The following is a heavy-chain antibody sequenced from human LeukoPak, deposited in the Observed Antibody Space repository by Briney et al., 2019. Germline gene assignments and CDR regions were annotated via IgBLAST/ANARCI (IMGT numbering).Heavy chain of an antibody. CDR1: GFTLRLYG. D-gene: IGHD6-6*01. J-gene: IGHJ4*02. CDR3: VRDPSSVRLPFGS. Sequence: GGSLGLSCAVSGFTLRLYGMNWVRQAPGKGLEWISHISASSSGIFYADSVKGRFITSRDNTRSSLYLQMNSLRAEDTAVYYCVRDPSSVRLPFGSWGQGTLVTVSS. CDR2: ISASSSGI. V-gene: IGHV3-48*01.